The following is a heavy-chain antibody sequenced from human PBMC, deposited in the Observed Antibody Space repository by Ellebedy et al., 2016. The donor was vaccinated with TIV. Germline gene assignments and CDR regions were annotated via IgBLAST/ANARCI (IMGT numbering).Heavy chain of an antibody. V-gene: IGHV5-51*01. CDR3: ARQGSGWYRPGDYYYYGMDV. Sequence: ASVKVSCKGSGYSFTSYWIGWVRQMPGKGLEWMGIIYPGDSDTRYSPSFQGQVTISADKSISTAYLQWSSLKASDTAMYYCARQGSGWYRPGDYYYYGMDVWGQGTTVTVSS. CDR2: IYPGDSDT. D-gene: IGHD6-19*01. CDR1: GYSFTSYW. J-gene: IGHJ6*02.